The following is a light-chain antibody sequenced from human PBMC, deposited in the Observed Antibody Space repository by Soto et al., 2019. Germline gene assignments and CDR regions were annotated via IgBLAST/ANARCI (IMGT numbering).Light chain of an antibody. Sequence: DVQRTQSPSSLSASIGDRVTISLRTSHVISTYLNWYQQKPGKAPNLLIHGASSLESGVPSRFSGSGSGTDFTLTITSLQPEDFATYYCQQSFSTPYSFGQGTKVDIK. J-gene: IGKJ2*03. CDR3: QQSFSTPYS. V-gene: IGKV1-39*01. CDR1: HVISTY. CDR2: GAS.